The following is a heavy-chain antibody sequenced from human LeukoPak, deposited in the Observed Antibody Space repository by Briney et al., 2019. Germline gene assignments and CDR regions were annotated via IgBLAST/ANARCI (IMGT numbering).Heavy chain of an antibody. V-gene: IGHV3-23*01. Sequence: GGSLRLSCAASGFSFSDYAMSWVRQAPGKGLEWVSGFSESFSGSGGKTQSADSVKGRFTISRDNSKKMLYLQMNSLRGDDTAVYFCAKGKINHEGAFDIWGQGTLVTVSS. CDR3: AKGKINHEGAFDI. CDR1: GFSFSDYA. J-gene: IGHJ3*02. CDR2: FSESFSGSGGKT.